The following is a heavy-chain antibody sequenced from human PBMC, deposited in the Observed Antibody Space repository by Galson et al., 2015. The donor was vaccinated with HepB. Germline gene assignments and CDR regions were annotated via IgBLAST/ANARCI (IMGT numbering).Heavy chain of an antibody. CDR2: AYWGDDK. CDR3: VPYMSTFTTGYFGP. V-gene: IGHV2-5*04. J-gene: IGHJ5*02. CDR1: GFSINADGMG. Sequence: PALVKPTQSLTLTCTFSGFSINADGMGVGWFRQPPGKALQWLALAYWGDDKRYSPSLSSRLTITKDTSENQVVLTLANVDPVDTGTYYCVPYMSTFTTGYFGPWGQGTLVTVSS. D-gene: IGHD4-11*01.